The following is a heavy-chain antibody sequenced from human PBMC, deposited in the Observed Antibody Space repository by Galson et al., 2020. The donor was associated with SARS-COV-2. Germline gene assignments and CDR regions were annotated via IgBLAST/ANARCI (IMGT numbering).Heavy chain of an antibody. CDR3: ARVRVDTGIPREFDI. D-gene: IGHD5-18*01. CDR1: GGSFSGDF. CDR2: INHSGNT. V-gene: IGHV4-34*01. Sequence: SQTLSITCAIYGGSFSGDFWTWIRQPTGKGLEWIGQINHSGNTNFNPSLKSRVTISVDTSMNQFSLKLISVTAADTAVYYCARVRVDTGIPREFDIWGQGTMVTVSS. J-gene: IGHJ3*02.